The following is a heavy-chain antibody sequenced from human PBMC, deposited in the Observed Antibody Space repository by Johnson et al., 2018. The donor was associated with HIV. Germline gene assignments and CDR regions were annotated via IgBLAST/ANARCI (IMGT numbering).Heavy chain of an antibody. Sequence: QVQLVESGGAVVQPGGSLRLSCAASGFTLSSYAMHWVRQAPGKGLEWVALISYDGSNKYYADSVKGRFTISRDNSKNTLYLQMNSLRAEDTAVYYCAREAGTAFDIWGQGTMVTVSS. J-gene: IGHJ3*02. V-gene: IGHV3-30*04. CDR3: AREAGTAFDI. CDR1: GFTLSSYA. CDR2: ISYDGSNK.